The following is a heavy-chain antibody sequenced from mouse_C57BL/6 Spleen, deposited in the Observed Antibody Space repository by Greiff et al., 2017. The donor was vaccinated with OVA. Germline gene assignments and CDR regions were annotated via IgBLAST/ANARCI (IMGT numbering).Heavy chain of an antibody. V-gene: IGHV1-42*01. CDR1: GYSFTGYY. Sequence: VQLQQSGPELVKPGASVKISCKASGYSFTGYYMNWVKQSPEKSLEWIGEINPSTGGTTYNQKFKAKATLTVDKSSSTAYMQLKSLTSEDSAVYYCARRDYEGGYYAMDDWGQGTSVTVSS. CDR2: INPSTGGT. J-gene: IGHJ4*01. CDR3: ARRDYEGGYYAMDD. D-gene: IGHD2-4*01.